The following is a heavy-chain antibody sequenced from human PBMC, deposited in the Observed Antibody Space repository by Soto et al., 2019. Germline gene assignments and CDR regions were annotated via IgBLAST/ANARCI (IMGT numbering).Heavy chain of an antibody. J-gene: IGHJ4*02. Sequence: EVQLLESGGGLVQPGGSLRLSCAASGLTFSSYAMSWVRQAPGKGLEWVSAISGSGGSTYYADAVKCRFTISRDNSKNTLYLQMNSLRAEDTAVYYCAKDLAAAFDYWGQGTLVTVSS. CDR2: ISGSGGST. D-gene: IGHD6-13*01. V-gene: IGHV3-23*01. CDR3: AKDLAAAFDY. CDR1: GLTFSSYA.